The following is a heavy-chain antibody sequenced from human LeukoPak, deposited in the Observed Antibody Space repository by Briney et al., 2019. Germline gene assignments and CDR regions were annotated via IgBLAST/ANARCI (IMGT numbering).Heavy chain of an antibody. J-gene: IGHJ4*01. CDR1: GYTFTSYY. CDR3: ARSSSGQLDY. Sequence: ASVKVSCKTSGYTFTSYYIHWVRQAPGQGLEYMGWINPDNGGTNYGQNFLGRVIMTRDTSISTAYMELSSLTSDDTAVYYCARSSSGQLDYWGRGTLVSVSS. CDR2: INPDNGGT. V-gene: IGHV1-2*02. D-gene: IGHD6-6*01.